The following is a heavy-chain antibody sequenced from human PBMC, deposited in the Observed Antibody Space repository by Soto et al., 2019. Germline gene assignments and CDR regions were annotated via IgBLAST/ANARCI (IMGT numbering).Heavy chain of an antibody. CDR1: GFTFSSYG. D-gene: IGHD6-25*01. CDR3: AAEIMGGGYPYFDY. Sequence: QVQLVESGGGVVQPERSLRLSCAASGFTFSSYGMHWVRQAPGKGLEWVAVISYDVSKKYYADSVKGRFTISRDNSKNTLFLQMNSLRAEDTAVYYCAAEIMGGGYPYFDYWGQGTLVTVSS. V-gene: IGHV3-30*03. CDR2: ISYDVSKK. J-gene: IGHJ4*02.